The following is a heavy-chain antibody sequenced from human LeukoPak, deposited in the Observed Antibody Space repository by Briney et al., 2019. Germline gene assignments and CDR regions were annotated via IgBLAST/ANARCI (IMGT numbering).Heavy chain of an antibody. Sequence: ASVKVSCKASGYAFTSYGTSWVRQAPGQGLEWMGWISVYNGNTNYAQKFQGRVTITTDESTSTAYMELSSLRSEDTAVCYCARVREAYYYDSSGYSFDYWGQGTLVTVSS. V-gene: IGHV1-18*01. D-gene: IGHD3-22*01. CDR2: ISVYNGNT. J-gene: IGHJ4*02. CDR1: GYAFTSYG. CDR3: ARVREAYYYDSSGYSFDY.